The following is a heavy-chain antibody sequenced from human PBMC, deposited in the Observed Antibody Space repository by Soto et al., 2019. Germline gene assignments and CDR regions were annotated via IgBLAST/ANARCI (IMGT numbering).Heavy chain of an antibody. CDR1: GGTFSSYA. CDR2: IIPIFGTA. J-gene: IGHJ4*02. V-gene: IGHV1-69*01. CDR3: ARGGFGDGYNLGSYYFDY. D-gene: IGHD5-12*01. Sequence: QVQLVQSGAEVKKPESSVKVSCKASGGTFSSYAISWVRQAPGQGLEWMGGIIPIFGTANYAQKFQGRVTITADESTSTAYMELSSLRSEDTALYYCARGGFGDGYNLGSYYFDYWGQGTLVTVSS.